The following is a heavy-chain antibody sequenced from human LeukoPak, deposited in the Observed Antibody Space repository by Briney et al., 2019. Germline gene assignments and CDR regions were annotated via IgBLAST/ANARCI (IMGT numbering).Heavy chain of an antibody. CDR2: IYTSGST. CDR3: ARGGYSYGDDY. J-gene: IGHJ4*02. V-gene: IGHV4-61*02. D-gene: IGHD5-18*01. Sequence: SQTLSLTCTVSGGSISSGSYYWSWIRQPAGKGLEWIGRIYTSGSTNYNPSLKSRVTISVDTSKNQFSLNLSSVTAADTAVYYCARGGYSYGDDYWGQGTLVTVSS. CDR1: GGSISSGSYY.